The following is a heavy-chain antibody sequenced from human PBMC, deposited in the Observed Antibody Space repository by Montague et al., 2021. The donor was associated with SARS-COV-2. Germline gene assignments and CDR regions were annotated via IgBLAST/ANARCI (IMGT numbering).Heavy chain of an antibody. J-gene: IGHJ4*02. D-gene: IGHD3-10*01. CDR2: ISGSGGST. Sequence: SLRLSCAASGFTFSSYAMSWVRQAPGKGLEWVSAISGSGGSTYYADSVKGRFTISRDNSKNTLYLQMNSLRAEDTAVYYCAKDIYGSVSYSDNFDYWGQGTLVTVSS. CDR1: GFTFSSYA. CDR3: AKDIYGSVSYSDNFDY. V-gene: IGHV3-23*01.